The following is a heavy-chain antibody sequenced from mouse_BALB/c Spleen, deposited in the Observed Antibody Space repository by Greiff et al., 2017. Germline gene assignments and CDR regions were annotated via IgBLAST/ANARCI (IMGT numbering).Heavy chain of an antibody. V-gene: IGHV5-6-5*01. J-gene: IGHJ1*01. CDR2: ISSGGST. CDR3: ARGHGNYWYFDV. D-gene: IGHD2-1*01. Sequence: DVQLVESGGGLVKPGGSLKLSCAASGFTFSSYAMSWVRQTPEKRLEWVASISSGGSTYYPDSVKGRFTISRDNARNILYLQMSSLRSEDTAMYYCARGHGNYWYFDVWGAGTTVTVSS. CDR1: GFTFSSYA.